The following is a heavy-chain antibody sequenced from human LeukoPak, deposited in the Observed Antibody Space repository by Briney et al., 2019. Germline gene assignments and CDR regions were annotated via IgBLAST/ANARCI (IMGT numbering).Heavy chain of an antibody. D-gene: IGHD2-15*01. CDR2: IKQDGSEE. CDR3: SSGGWLDI. Sequence: GGSLRLSCAASGFTFNNYWMTWVRQAPGKGLEWVANIKQDGSEEFYVDSVKGRFAISRDNAKNSLFLQMNSLRAEDTGVYYCSSGGWLDIWGQGTLVTFSS. CDR1: GFTFNNYW. J-gene: IGHJ4*02. V-gene: IGHV3-7*01.